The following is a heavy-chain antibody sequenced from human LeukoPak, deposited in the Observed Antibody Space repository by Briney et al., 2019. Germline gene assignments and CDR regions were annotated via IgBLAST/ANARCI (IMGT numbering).Heavy chain of an antibody. V-gene: IGHV3-30*02. D-gene: IGHD1-26*01. Sequence: GGSLRLSRTASGFTFSGFDMQWVRQAPGKGLGWVAFVRHDGSNKYYADSVKGRFTISRDNSKNTLYLQLNSLRPEGTAVYYCARQIGTYSIDYWGQGTLVTVSS. CDR2: VRHDGSNK. CDR3: ARQIGTYSIDY. J-gene: IGHJ4*02. CDR1: GFTFSGFD.